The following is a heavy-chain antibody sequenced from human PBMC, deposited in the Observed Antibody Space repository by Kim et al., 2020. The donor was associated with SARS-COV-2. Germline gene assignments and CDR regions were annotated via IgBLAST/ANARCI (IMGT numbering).Heavy chain of an antibody. Sequence: GGSLRLSCAASGFTFGTYAMNWVRQAPGKGLEWVSGISGSGGSTYYADSVKGRFTISRDSSRNTLYLQMNSLTADDTALYYCARSRSCSSSSCYVDYWGRGTLVTVSS. D-gene: IGHD2-2*01. J-gene: IGHJ4*02. CDR3: ARSRSCSSSSCYVDY. CDR1: GFTFGTYA. CDR2: ISGSGGST. V-gene: IGHV3-23*01.